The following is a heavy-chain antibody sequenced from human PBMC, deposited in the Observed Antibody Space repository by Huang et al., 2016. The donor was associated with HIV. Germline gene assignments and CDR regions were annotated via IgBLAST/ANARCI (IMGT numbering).Heavy chain of an antibody. CDR2: IRSKANSYAT. Sequence: EVQLVESGGGLVQPGGSLKLSCAASGFTFIGSAMHWVRQASGKGLEWGVSIRSKANSYATAYAASVKGRFTISRDDSKNTAYLQMNSLKTEDTAVYYCTRLTMIGDGDYWGQGTLVTVSS. J-gene: IGHJ4*02. V-gene: IGHV3-73*01. CDR1: GFTFIGSA. CDR3: TRLTMIGDGDY. D-gene: IGHD3-22*01.